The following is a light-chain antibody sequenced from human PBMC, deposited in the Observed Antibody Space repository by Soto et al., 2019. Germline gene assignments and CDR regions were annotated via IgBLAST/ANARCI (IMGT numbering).Light chain of an antibody. CDR3: QQSYSNPLT. V-gene: IGKV3-15*01. CDR1: QSVSSN. CDR2: GAS. Sequence: EIVMTQSPATLSVSPGERATLSCRASQSVSSNLAWYQQKPGQAPRLLIYGASTRATGIPARFSGSGSGTEFTLTISSLQSEDFGIYYCQQSYSNPLTFGGGTKVDIK. J-gene: IGKJ4*01.